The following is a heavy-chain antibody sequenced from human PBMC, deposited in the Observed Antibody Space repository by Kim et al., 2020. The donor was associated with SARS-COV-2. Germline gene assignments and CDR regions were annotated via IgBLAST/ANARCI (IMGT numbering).Heavy chain of an antibody. CDR1: GDSISRSSNY. CDR3: ARLVSENSAVEY. J-gene: IGHJ4*02. CDR2: INYSGNT. V-gene: IGHV4-39*01. Sequence: SETLSLTCTVSGDSISRSSNYWGWIRQPPGKGLEWIGSINYSGNTYYNPSLKRRVTISVDTSKNQFSLKMRSVTAADTAVYYCARLVSENSAVEYWGQGT.